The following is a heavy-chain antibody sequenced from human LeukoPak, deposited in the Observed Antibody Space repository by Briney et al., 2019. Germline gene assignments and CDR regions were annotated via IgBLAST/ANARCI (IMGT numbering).Heavy chain of an antibody. V-gene: IGHV4-59*08. Sequence: SETLSLTCTVSGGSISSYYWSWIRQPPGKGLEWTGYIYYSGSTNYNPSLNSRVTISVDTSKNQFSLRLSSVTAADTAIYYCARAVSGRFDYGGQGTLVTVSS. CDR3: ARAVSGRFDY. CDR1: GGSISSYY. CDR2: IYYSGST. D-gene: IGHD6-19*01. J-gene: IGHJ4*02.